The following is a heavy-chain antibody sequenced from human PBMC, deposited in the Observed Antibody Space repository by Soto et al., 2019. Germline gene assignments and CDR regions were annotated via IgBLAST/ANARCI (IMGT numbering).Heavy chain of an antibody. V-gene: IGHV4-39*01. Sequence: SETLSLTCTVSGVSISNSSYYWGWIRRPPGKGLEWIGTIYYSGITYYNPSLKSRVTISVDTSKNQFSLKLTSVTAADTAVYYCARQGSNWGQGTLVTVSS. CDR3: ARQGSN. J-gene: IGHJ4*02. CDR2: IYYSGIT. CDR1: GVSISNSSYY.